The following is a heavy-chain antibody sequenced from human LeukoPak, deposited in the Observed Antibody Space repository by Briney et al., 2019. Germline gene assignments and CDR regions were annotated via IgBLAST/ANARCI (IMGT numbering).Heavy chain of an antibody. J-gene: IGHJ6*03. Sequence: GGSLRLSCAASGFTFSSYGMSWVRQAPGKGLEWVSAITGSGTTTFYADSVKGRFTISRDNSKNTLYLQMNSLRAEDTAVYYCAKDGRDMQNYYYYMDVWGKGTTVTVSS. CDR1: GFTFSSYG. D-gene: IGHD1-26*01. CDR3: AKDGRDMQNYYYYMDV. V-gene: IGHV3-23*01. CDR2: ITGSGTTT.